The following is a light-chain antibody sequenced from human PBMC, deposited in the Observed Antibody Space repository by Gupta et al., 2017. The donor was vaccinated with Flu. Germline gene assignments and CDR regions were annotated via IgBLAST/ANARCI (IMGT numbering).Light chain of an antibody. CDR2: GAS. V-gene: IGKV3-15*01. CDR3: QQYHNRPWT. CDR1: QSVSSN. J-gene: IGKJ1*01. Sequence: EIVVTQSAATLSLSPGEGVTLSCRASQSVSSNLAWYQQRPGQAPRLVLYGASMRATDIPARFSGGGSGTEFTLTISSLQAEDFAIYHCQQYHNRPWTFGQGTRVEI.